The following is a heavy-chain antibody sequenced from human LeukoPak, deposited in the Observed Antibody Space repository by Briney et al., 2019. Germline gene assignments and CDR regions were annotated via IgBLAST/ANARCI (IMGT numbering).Heavy chain of an antibody. J-gene: IGHJ4*02. CDR1: GFTFSSYW. V-gene: IGHV3-7*03. D-gene: IGHD4-17*01. CDR2: INHNGNVN. Sequence: PGGSLRLSCAASGFTFSSYWMNWARQAPGKGLEWVASINHNGNVNYYVDSVKGRFTISRDNAKNSLYLQMSNLRAEDTAVYYCVKTAYGDYGYFDYWGQGTLVTVSS. CDR3: VKTAYGDYGYFDY.